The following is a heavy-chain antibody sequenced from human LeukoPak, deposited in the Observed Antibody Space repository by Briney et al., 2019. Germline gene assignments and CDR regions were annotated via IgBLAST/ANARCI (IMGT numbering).Heavy chain of an antibody. J-gene: IGHJ4*02. CDR3: ARGGGCSSTTCYEFDS. V-gene: IGHV4-4*07. CDR1: DGSISTYY. D-gene: IGHD2-2*01. Sequence: SETLSLTCTVSDGSISTYYWSWIRQSAGKGLEWIGRIYTSGNTNYNPSLKSRVTISVDKSKNQFSLKLSSVTAADTAVYYCARGGGCSSTTCYEFDSWSQGTLVTVSS. CDR2: IYTSGNT.